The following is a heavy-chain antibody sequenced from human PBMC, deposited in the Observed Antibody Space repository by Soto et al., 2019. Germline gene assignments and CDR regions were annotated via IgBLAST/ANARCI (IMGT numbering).Heavy chain of an antibody. D-gene: IGHD6-6*01. CDR2: ITWNTGGI. J-gene: IGHJ3*02. V-gene: IGHV3-9*01. CDR1: GFTFDDYA. CDR3: AKGLTIAARFDGFDI. Sequence: PGGSLRLSCAASGFTFDDYAIHWVRQAPGKGLEWVSGITWNTGGIGYADSVKGRFTVSRDNAKNSLYLQMSSLRAEDTALYYCAKGLTIAARFDGFDIWGQGTMVTVSS.